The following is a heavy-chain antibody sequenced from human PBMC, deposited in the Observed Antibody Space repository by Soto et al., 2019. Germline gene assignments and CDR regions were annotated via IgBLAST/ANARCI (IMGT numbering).Heavy chain of an antibody. CDR3: VVAAQPYYFDS. Sequence: QVQLVQSGAEVKKPGASVKVSCKASGYTFTSYGFSWVRQAPGQGLEWMGWITTYNGNTNYAQKLQGRVTMTTDTSTSTAHMELRSLRSDDTAVYYCVVAAQPYYFDSWSQGTLVTVSS. J-gene: IGHJ4*02. CDR1: GYTFTSYG. D-gene: IGHD2-15*01. CDR2: ITTYNGNT. V-gene: IGHV1-18*01.